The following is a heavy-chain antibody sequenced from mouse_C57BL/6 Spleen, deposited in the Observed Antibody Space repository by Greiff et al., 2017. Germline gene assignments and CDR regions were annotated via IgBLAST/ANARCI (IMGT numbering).Heavy chain of an antibody. CDR1: GYTFTDYY. CDR2: INPNNGGT. Sequence: EVQLQQSGPELVKPGASVKISCKASGYTFTDYYMNWVKQSHGKSLEWIGDINPNNGGTSYNQKFKGKATLTVDKSSSTAYMELRSLTSEDSAVYYCAPLPLYDFEEAYWGQGTLVTVSA. D-gene: IGHD2-4*01. V-gene: IGHV1-26*01. CDR3: APLPLYDFEEAY. J-gene: IGHJ3*01.